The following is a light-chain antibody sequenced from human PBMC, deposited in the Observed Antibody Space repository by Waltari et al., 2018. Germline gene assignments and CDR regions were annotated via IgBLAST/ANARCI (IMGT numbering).Light chain of an antibody. CDR2: GNT. CDR1: SPTSGRAMV. V-gene: IGLV1-40*01. Sequence: HSVLTQPPSVSGPQGRRSPSPALGASPTSGRAMVFTGTKYVRGSAPKLPIFGNTRRPSGVPDRFSGSKSGTSASLAITGLQPEDEADYYCQSFDSDETGSKVLGGGTKVTVL. J-gene: IGLJ2*01. CDR3: QSFDSDETGSKV.